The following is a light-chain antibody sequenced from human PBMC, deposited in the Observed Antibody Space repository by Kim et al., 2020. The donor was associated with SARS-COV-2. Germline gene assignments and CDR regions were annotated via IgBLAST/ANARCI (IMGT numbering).Light chain of an antibody. V-gene: IGKV1-39*01. CDR2: AAS. CDR1: QSISSY. J-gene: IGKJ3*01. CDR3: QQNYITPFT. Sequence: DIQMTQSPSSLSASVGDRVTITCRTTQSISSYLNWYQQKPGRAPKLLISAASTLQGGVPSRFSGSGSETDFTLTISSLQPEDVANYCCQQNYITPFTFGPGTKVDIK.